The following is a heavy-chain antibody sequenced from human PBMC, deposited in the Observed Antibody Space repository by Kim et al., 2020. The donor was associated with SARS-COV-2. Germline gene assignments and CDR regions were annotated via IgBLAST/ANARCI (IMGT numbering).Heavy chain of an antibody. V-gene: IGHV3-23*01. CDR2: ISGSGGST. Sequence: GGSLRLSCAASGFTFSSYAMSWVRQAPGKGLEWVSAISGSGGSTYYADSVKGRFTISRDNSKNTLYLQMNSLRAEDTAVYYCAKAEGYCSSTRCYTYYYYYGMDVWGQGTTVTVSS. CDR3: AKAEGYCSSTRCYTYYYYYGMDV. D-gene: IGHD2-2*02. J-gene: IGHJ6*02. CDR1: GFTFSSYA.